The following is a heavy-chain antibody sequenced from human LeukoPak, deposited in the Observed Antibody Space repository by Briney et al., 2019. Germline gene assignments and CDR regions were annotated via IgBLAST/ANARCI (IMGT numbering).Heavy chain of an antibody. CDR3: ARDAPAYCSGGSCYSVWSFDP. D-gene: IGHD2-15*01. CDR2: IKQDGSEK. CDR1: GFTFSSYW. Sequence: GGSLRLSCAASGFTFSSYWMSWVRQAPGKGLEWVANIKQDGSEKYYVDSVKGRFTISRDNAKNSLYLQMNSLRAEDTAVYYCARDAPAYCSGGSCYSVWSFDPWGQGTLVTVSS. J-gene: IGHJ5*02. V-gene: IGHV3-7*01.